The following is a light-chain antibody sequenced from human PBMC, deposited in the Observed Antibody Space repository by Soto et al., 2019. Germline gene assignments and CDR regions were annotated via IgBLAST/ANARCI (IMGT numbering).Light chain of an antibody. CDR1: SGSVSTSYY. Sequence: QTVVTQEPSFSVSPGGTVTLTCGLSSGSVSTSYYPSWYQQTPGQAPRTLIYSTNIRSSGVPDRFSGSILGNKAALTITGAQADDESDYYCVLFMSSDIPVFGGGTKVTVL. CDR2: STN. V-gene: IGLV8-61*01. CDR3: VLFMSSDIPV. J-gene: IGLJ2*01.